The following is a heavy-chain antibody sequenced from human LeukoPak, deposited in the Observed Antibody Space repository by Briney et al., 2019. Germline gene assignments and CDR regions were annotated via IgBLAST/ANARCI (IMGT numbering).Heavy chain of an antibody. CDR2: INHSGST. J-gene: IGHJ4*02. Sequence: SETLSLTCAVYGGSFSGYYWSWIRQPPGKGLEWIGEINHSGSTNYNPSLKSRVTISVDTSKNQFSLRLSSVTAADTAVYYCACGMVRGVIKKYYFDYWGQGTLVTVSS. CDR3: ACGMVRGVIKKYYFDY. D-gene: IGHD3-10*01. V-gene: IGHV4-34*01. CDR1: GGSFSGYY.